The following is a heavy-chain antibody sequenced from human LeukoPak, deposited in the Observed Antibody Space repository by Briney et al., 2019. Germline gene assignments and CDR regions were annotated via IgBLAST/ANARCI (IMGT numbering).Heavy chain of an antibody. V-gene: IGHV1-46*01. J-gene: IGHJ4*02. CDR3: ARGGYYYDSSAKFDY. CDR2: INPSGGST. Sequence: ASVKVSCKASGYTFTSYYMHWVRQAPGQGLEWMGKINPSGGSTSYAQKFQGRVTMTRDMSTSTAYMELSRLRSDDTAVYYCARGGYYYDSSAKFDYWGQGTLVTVSS. CDR1: GYTFTSYY. D-gene: IGHD3-22*01.